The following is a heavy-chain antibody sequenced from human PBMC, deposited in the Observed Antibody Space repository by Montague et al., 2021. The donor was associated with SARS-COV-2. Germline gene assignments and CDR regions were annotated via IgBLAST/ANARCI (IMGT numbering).Heavy chain of an antibody. V-gene: IGHV4-39*07. CDR2: INHSGST. Sequence: SETLSLTCTVSGGSISSSTYYWSWIRQPPGKGLEWIGEINHSGSTNYNPSLKSRVTISMDTSKNQFSLKLSSVTAADTAVYYCASGVRQLGVRYYYYYIDVWDKGTTVTVSS. J-gene: IGHJ6*03. CDR3: ASGVRQLGVRYYYYYIDV. CDR1: GGSISSSTYY. D-gene: IGHD6-6*01.